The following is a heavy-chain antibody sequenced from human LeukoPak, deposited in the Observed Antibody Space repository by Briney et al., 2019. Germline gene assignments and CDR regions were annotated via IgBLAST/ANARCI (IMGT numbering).Heavy chain of an antibody. Sequence: PGGSLRLSCAASGFPFNSYGMHWVRQAPGKGLEWVAFIRFDASNKYYADSVKGRFTISRDNSKNTLYLQMNSLRAEDTAVYYCAKNFYASVRNRDYFDYWGQGTLVTVSS. J-gene: IGHJ4*02. CDR3: AKNFYASVRNRDYFDY. V-gene: IGHV3-30*02. CDR2: IRFDASNK. CDR1: GFPFNSYG. D-gene: IGHD3-10*01.